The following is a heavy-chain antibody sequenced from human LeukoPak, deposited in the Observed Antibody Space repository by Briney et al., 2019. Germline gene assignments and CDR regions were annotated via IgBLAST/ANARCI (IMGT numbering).Heavy chain of an antibody. CDR3: AKGAAVAGLFDY. D-gene: IGHD6-19*01. J-gene: IGHJ4*02. CDR2: ISGSGGST. Sequence: GGSLRLSCAASGFTFSSHWMHWVRQAPGKGLEWVSAISGSGGSTYYADSVKGRFTISRDNSKNTLYLQMNSLRAEDTAVYYCAKGAAVAGLFDYWGQGTLVTVSS. CDR1: GFTFSSHW. V-gene: IGHV3-23*01.